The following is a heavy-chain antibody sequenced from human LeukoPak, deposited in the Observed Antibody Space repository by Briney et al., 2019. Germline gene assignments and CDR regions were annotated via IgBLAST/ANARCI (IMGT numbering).Heavy chain of an antibody. D-gene: IGHD1-26*01. J-gene: IGHJ3*02. Sequence: GESLKISCKGSGYSFTNYWIGWVRHMTGKGREWMGIIYPGDSDTRYSPSFQGQVIISADKSISTAYLQWSSLKASDTAMYYCARQGYSGRSDAFDIWGEGTMVTVSS. CDR3: ARQGYSGRSDAFDI. V-gene: IGHV5-51*01. CDR2: IYPGDSDT. CDR1: GYSFTNYW.